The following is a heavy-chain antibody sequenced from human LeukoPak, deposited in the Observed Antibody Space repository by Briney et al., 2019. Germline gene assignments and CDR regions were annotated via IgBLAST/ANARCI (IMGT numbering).Heavy chain of an antibody. CDR3: ARLLWWENYFDY. CDR1: GYSISSGYY. V-gene: IGHV4-38-2*02. J-gene: IGHJ4*02. Sequence: SETLSLTCTVSGYSISSGYYWGWIRQPPGKGLEWIGSIYHSGSTYYNPSLKSRVTISVDTSKNQFSLKLSSVTAADTAVYYCARLLWWENYFDYWGQGTLVTVSS. D-gene: IGHD2-21*01. CDR2: IYHSGST.